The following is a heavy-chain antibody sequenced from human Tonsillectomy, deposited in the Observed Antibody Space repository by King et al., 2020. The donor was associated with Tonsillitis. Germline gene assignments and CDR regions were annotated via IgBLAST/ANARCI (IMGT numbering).Heavy chain of an antibody. CDR2: IDYSGST. V-gene: IGHV4-59*01. J-gene: IGHJ5*02. CDR3: ARALNLEYCGGGSCYLNWFDP. CDR1: GGSISSYY. Sequence: LQLQESGPGLVKPSETLSLTCTVSGGSISSYYWSWIRQPPGKGLEWIGYIDYSGSTNYNPSLKSRVTISVDTSKNQFSLKLSSVTAADTAVYYCARALNLEYCGGGSCYLNWFDPWGQGTLVTVSS. D-gene: IGHD2-15*01.